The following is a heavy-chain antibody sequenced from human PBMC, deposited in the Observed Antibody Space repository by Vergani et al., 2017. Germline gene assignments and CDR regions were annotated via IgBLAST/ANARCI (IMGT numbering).Heavy chain of an antibody. CDR3: AKALPKNWGNNWFDP. V-gene: IGHV3-23*04. D-gene: IGHD7-27*01. CDR1: GFTFSSYS. Sequence: EVQLVESGGGLVKPGGSLRLSCAASGFTFSSYSMNWVRQAPGKGLEWVSAISGSGGSTYYADSVKGRFTISRDNSKNTLYLQMNSLRAEDTAVYYCAKALPKNWGNNWFDPWGQGTLVTVSS. J-gene: IGHJ5*02. CDR2: ISGSGGST.